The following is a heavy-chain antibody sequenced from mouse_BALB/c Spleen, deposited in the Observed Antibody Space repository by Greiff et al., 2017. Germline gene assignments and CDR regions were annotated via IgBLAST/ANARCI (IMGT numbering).Heavy chain of an antibody. V-gene: IGHV1-63*01. CDR1: GYAFTNYW. Sequence: QVQLQQSGAELVRPGTSVKISCKASGYAFTNYWLGWVKQRPGHGLEWIGDIYPGSGNTYYNEKFKGKATLTADKSSSTAYMQLSSLTSEDSAVYFCARDWYYWGQGTTLTVSS. CDR2: IYPGSGNT. J-gene: IGHJ2*01. CDR3: ARDWYY.